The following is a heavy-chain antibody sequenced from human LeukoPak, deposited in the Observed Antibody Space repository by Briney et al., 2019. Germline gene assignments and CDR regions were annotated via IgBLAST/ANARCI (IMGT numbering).Heavy chain of an antibody. J-gene: IGHJ4*02. Sequence: GESLKISCKGSVYNFGSYWIGWVRQMPGKGLEWMGMIYPGDSDTRYSPSFQGQVTISADKSINTAYLQWSSLKASDTAMYYCARRRALGTTVVTWYFEYWGQGTLVTVSS. D-gene: IGHD4-23*01. CDR1: VYNFGSYW. CDR2: IYPGDSDT. CDR3: ARRRALGTTVVTWYFEY. V-gene: IGHV5-51*01.